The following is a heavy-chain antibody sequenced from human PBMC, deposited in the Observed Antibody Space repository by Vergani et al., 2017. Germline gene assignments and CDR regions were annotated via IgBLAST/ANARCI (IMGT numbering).Heavy chain of an antibody. Sequence: QVQLQESGPGLVKPSETLSLTCTVSGGSISSYYWSWFRQPPGKGLEWFGYIYYSGSTNYNPSLKSRVTISVATSKNQFSLKLSSLTAANTAVYYCARVYYDFWSAPRGYYYYMDVWGKGTTVTVSS. J-gene: IGHJ6*03. CDR1: GGSISSYY. CDR2: IYYSGST. V-gene: IGHV4-59*01. D-gene: IGHD3-3*01. CDR3: ARVYYDFWSAPRGYYYYMDV.